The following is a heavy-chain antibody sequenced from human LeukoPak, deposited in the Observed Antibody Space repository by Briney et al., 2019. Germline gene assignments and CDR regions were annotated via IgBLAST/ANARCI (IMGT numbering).Heavy chain of an antibody. CDR3: AKDTVAGTYGY. CDR2: ISGSGGST. D-gene: IGHD6-19*01. V-gene: IGHV3-23*01. Sequence: GGSLRLSCAASGFTFSSYAMSWDRQAAGKGLEWVSAISGSGGSTYYADSVKGRFTISRDNSKNTLYLQMNSLRAEDTAVYYCAKDTVAGTYGYWGQGTLVTVSS. J-gene: IGHJ4*02. CDR1: GFTFSSYA.